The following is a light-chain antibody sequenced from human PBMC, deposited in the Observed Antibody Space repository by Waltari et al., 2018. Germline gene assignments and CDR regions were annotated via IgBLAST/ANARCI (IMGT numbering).Light chain of an antibody. J-gene: IGKJ4*01. Sequence: DIQMTQSPSSLSASVGDRVSISCRASQVISNSLAWYHQSPGQAPKLLLYGTSRLESGVPSRFSGRGSGTDYTLTISSLQHEDFGTYYCQQYYGVTLTFGGGTKVQI. CDR2: GTS. CDR3: QQYYGVTLT. CDR1: QVISNS. V-gene: IGKV1-NL1*01.